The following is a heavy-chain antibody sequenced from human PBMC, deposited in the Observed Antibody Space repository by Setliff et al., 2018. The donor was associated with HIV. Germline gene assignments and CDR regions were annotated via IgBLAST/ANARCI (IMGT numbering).Heavy chain of an antibody. V-gene: IGHV5-51*01. CDR2: IYPVDSET. D-gene: IGHD2-2*01. CDR1: GYNFVDYS. CDR3: ARPRGNDYAGSGFDN. J-gene: IGHJ4*02. Sequence: GESLKISCQGSGYNFVDYSIAWVRQVPGKGLEWMGIIYPVDSETSYSPSFQGQVTISADKSINTAYLQWTTLKASDSAMYYCARPRGNDYAGSGFDNWGQGTPVTVS.